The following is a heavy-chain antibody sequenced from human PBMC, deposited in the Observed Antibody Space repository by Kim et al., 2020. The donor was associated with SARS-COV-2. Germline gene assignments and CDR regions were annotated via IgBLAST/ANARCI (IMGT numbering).Heavy chain of an antibody. Sequence: GSVKGRFTRSRENAKNSFYLQMTSLRAGDTAVYYCARDRDTAMVTYAFDIWGQGTMVTVSS. V-gene: IGHV3-13*01. CDR3: ARDRDTAMVTYAFDI. J-gene: IGHJ3*02. D-gene: IGHD5-18*01.